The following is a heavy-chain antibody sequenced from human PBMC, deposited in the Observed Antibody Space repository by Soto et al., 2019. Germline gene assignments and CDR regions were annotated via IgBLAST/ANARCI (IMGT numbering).Heavy chain of an antibody. J-gene: IGHJ6*02. Sequence: ASVKVSCKASGGTFSSYAISWVRQAPGQELEWMGGIIPIFGTANYAQKFQGRVTITADESTSTAYMELSSLRSEDTAVYYCARGTAPPYNWNDDYYYYYGMDVWGQGTTVTVSS. CDR1: GGTFSSYA. CDR2: IIPIFGTA. V-gene: IGHV1-69*13. CDR3: ARGTAPPYNWNDDYYYYYGMDV. D-gene: IGHD1-1*01.